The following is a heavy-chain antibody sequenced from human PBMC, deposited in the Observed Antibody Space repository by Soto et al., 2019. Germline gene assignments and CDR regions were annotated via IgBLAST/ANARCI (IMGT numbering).Heavy chain of an antibody. J-gene: IGHJ3*02. CDR1: GGSFSGYY. CDR2: INHSGST. D-gene: IGHD3-3*01. CDR3: ARGYDFWSGYYIRTHAFDI. V-gene: IGHV4-34*01. Sequence: QVQLQQWGAGLLKPSETLSLTCAVYGGSFSGYYWSWIRQPPGKGLEWIGEINHSGSTNYNPSLKSRVTISVDTSKNQFSLKLSFVTAADTAVYYCARGYDFWSGYYIRTHAFDIWGQGTMVTVSS.